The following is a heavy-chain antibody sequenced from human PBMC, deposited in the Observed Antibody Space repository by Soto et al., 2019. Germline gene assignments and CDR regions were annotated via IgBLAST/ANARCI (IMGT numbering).Heavy chain of an antibody. CDR3: ARGAGMNYYGSGSYDDAFDI. Sequence: GASVKVSCKPSGGSFSSYAISWVRQAPGQGLEWMGGIIPIFGTANYAQKFQGRLTITADESTSTAYMELSSLRSEDTAVYYCARGAGMNYYGSGSYDDAFDIWGQGTMVTVSS. V-gene: IGHV1-69*13. CDR2: IIPIFGTA. D-gene: IGHD3-10*01. J-gene: IGHJ3*02. CDR1: GGSFSSYA.